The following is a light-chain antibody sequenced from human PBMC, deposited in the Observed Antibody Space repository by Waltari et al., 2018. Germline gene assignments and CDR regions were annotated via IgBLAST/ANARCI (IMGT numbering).Light chain of an antibody. J-gene: IGLJ3*02. V-gene: IGLV1-44*01. Sequence: QSALTQPPSVSGTPGQRVTISCSGSYSNIGSRAVTWYQQLPGTAPKLLIYGNDHRPSGVPYRFSGSKSGTSASLAISGLQSEDEADYYCATWDDSLNWVFGGGTKLTVL. CDR2: GND. CDR3: ATWDDSLNWV. CDR1: YSNIGSRA.